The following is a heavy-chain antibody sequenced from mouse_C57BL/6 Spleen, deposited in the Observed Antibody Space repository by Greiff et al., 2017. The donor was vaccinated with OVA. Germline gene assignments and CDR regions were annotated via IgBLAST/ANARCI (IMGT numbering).Heavy chain of an antibody. CDR1: GFSLTSYG. CDR2: IWSGGST. J-gene: IGHJ4*01. CDR3: ARMTTVVGYYAMDY. D-gene: IGHD1-1*01. Sequence: VQLQQSGPGLVQPSQSLSITCTVSGFSLTSYGVHWVRQSPGKGLEWLGVIWSGGSTDYNAAFISRLSISKDNSKSQVFFKMNSLQADDTAIYYCARMTTVVGYYAMDYWGQGTSVTVSS. V-gene: IGHV2-2*01.